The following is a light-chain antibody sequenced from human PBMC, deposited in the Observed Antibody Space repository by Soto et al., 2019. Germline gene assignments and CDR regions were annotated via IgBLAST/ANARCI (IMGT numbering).Light chain of an antibody. CDR1: QSVNSAN. CDR2: GAS. CDR3: QHYDRSVPIT. V-gene: IGKV3-20*01. Sequence: EFVLTQSPGTLSLSQGEGVTLSCRASQSVNSANLAWYQQKPGQAPRLLMYGASVRATGIPDRFSGGGSGKDFTLTISRLEPKDFAVYYCQHYDRSVPITFGQGTRLEI. J-gene: IGKJ5*01.